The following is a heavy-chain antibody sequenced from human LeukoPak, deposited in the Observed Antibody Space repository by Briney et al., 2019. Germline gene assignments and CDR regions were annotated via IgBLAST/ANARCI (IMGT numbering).Heavy chain of an antibody. V-gene: IGHV1-3*01. J-gene: IGHJ5*02. CDR3: ARQNFGSVRWFDP. CDR1: GYTFSAYA. D-gene: IGHD3-10*01. Sequence: ASVKVSCKASGYTFSAYAMHWVRQAPGQRLEWMGWINAGNGGTKYSQKFQGRVTITRNTSASTAYMELSSLRSEDTAVYYCARQNFGSVRWFDPWGQGTLVTVSS. CDR2: INAGNGGT.